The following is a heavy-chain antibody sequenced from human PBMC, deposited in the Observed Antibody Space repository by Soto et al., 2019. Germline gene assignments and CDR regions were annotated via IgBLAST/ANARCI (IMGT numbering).Heavy chain of an antibody. CDR3: ARVEAVAGLYNYHGLDV. Sequence: QVQLVQSGAEVKKPGSSVKVSCKVSGGTFSNYAIDWVRLAPGHGLEWMGGIVPIFGTTYSTQKFQGRSTIIADDSTTTAYLEMSSLRSEDTAIYYCARVEAVAGLYNYHGLDVWGQGTAVTVSS. CDR1: GGTFSNYA. V-gene: IGHV1-69*12. D-gene: IGHD6-19*01. J-gene: IGHJ6*02. CDR2: IVPIFGTT.